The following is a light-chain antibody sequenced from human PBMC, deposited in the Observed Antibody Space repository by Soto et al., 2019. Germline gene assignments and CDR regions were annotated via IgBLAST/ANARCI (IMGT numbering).Light chain of an antibody. CDR3: QQRHMWPIA. Sequence: EVVLTQSPVTLALSPGERATLSCRASKSFRGLLAWYQQKPGQAPSLLIYDAYNRTAGIPPRFSGSGSGTYFTLTISSLEPEDSAVYYCQQRHMWPIAFVQGTRLEIQ. V-gene: IGKV3-11*01. J-gene: IGKJ5*01. CDR2: DAY. CDR1: KSFRGL.